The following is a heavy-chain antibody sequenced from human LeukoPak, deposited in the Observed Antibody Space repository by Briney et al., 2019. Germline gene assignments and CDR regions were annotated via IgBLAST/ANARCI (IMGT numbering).Heavy chain of an antibody. J-gene: IGHJ4*02. CDR2: IYNGDTT. CDR1: EFSVLTNY. Sequence: GGSLRLSCAASEFSVLTNYMSWVRQAPGKGPEWVSVIYNGDTTDYTDSVRGRFTISRDNSKNALYLQMNSLRVEDTAVYYCARDGGSGWSSAFFDHWGQGTLVSVSS. D-gene: IGHD6-19*01. V-gene: IGHV3-66*01. CDR3: ARDGGSGWSSAFFDH.